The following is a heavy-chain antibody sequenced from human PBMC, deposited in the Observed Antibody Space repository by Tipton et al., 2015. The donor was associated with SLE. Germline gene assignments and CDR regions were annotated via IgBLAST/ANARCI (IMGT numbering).Heavy chain of an antibody. CDR2: VYHGGGS. D-gene: IGHD3-9*01. V-gene: IGHV4-59*01. Sequence: TLSLTCTVSGGSITSYYWTWIRQPPGKRLEWIGFVYHGGGSNYNPSLESRVTMSVDTSKNQLSLKLTSVTAADTAIYYCAGGGFDYPNLFDPWGQGTLVTVSS. CDR1: GGSITSYY. CDR3: AGGGFDYPNLFDP. J-gene: IGHJ5*02.